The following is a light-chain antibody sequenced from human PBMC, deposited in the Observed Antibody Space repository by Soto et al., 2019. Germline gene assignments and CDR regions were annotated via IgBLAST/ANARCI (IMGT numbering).Light chain of an antibody. V-gene: IGLV2-14*03. CDR2: DVS. CDR1: SSDVGGYNY. Sequence: QSALTQPASVSGSPGQSITISCTGTSSDVGGYNYVSWYQQHPGKAPKLMIYDVSNRPSGVSNRFSGSKSGNTASLTISGLQAEDEADYYCSSYTSRSTQVFGTGTKLTVL. CDR3: SSYTSRSTQV. J-gene: IGLJ1*01.